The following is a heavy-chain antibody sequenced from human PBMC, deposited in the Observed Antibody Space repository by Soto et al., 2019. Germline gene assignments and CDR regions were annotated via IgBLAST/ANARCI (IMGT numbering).Heavy chain of an antibody. CDR2: IAYDGSNK. D-gene: IGHD1-1*01. J-gene: IGHJ5*02. CDR1: GFTFSSYG. CDR3: ATALRGTGPNWFDP. V-gene: IGHV3-30*03. Sequence: QVQLVESGGGVVQPGRSLRLSCAASGFTFSSYGMHWVRQAPGKGLEWVAGIAYDGSNKYYADSVKGRFTTSRDNSKNPLHLQVNSVRAEDTAVYYCATALRGTGPNWFDPWGQGTLVTV.